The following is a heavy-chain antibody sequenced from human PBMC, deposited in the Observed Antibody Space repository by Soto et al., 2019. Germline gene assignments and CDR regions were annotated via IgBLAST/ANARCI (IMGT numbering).Heavy chain of an antibody. D-gene: IGHD6-19*01. CDR1: GFSLTRRCCY. V-gene: IGHV4-31*03. Sequence: LSHTCPLSGFSLTRRCCYLRWLRPHPGKGLEWIGYIYSSGTTYYNPSLKSRITMSVDTPKNQFSLKLSSVTAADTAVYYCARESLSSGYYFGIDYWGQGTLVTVSS. J-gene: IGHJ4*02. CDR2: IYSSGTT. CDR3: ARESLSSGYYFGIDY.